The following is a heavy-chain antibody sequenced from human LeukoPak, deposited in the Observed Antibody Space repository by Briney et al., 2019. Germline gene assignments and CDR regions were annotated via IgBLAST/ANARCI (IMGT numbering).Heavy chain of an antibody. CDR1: GFTFSTYA. J-gene: IGHJ6*02. D-gene: IGHD2-2*01. V-gene: IGHV3-23*01. Sequence: GGSLRLSCAASGFTFSTYAMTWVRQAPGKGLEWVSTISAIGGSTYYADSVKGRFTISRDNAKNSLYLQMNSLRAEDTAVYYCARDGGYCSSTSCYAGGSYYYYGMDVWGQGTTVTVSS. CDR3: ARDGGYCSSTSCYAGGSYYYYGMDV. CDR2: ISAIGGST.